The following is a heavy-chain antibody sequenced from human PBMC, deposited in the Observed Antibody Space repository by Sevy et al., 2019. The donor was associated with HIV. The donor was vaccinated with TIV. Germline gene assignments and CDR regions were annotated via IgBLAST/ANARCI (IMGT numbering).Heavy chain of an antibody. CDR1: GFTFSSYG. J-gene: IGHJ4*02. V-gene: IGHV3-30*18. CDR2: IAYDGSNK. D-gene: IGHD4-17*01. CDR3: AKDPDYGDFGYFDY. Sequence: GGSLRLSCAASGFTFSSYGMHWVRQAPGKELEWVAVIAYDGSNKYYADSVKGRFTISRDNSKNTLYLQMNSLRAEDTAVYYCAKDPDYGDFGYFDYWGQGTLVTVSS.